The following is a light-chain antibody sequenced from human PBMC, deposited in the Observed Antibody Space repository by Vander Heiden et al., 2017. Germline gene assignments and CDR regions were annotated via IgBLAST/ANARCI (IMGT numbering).Light chain of an antibody. CDR3: QSYDSSYWV. CDR1: SGSIASNY. Sequence: NFLRTQPHAVSGSRGKTGTISCTGSSGSIASNYVQWYQQRPGSAPTTVIYVDNHRPPGVPGRFSCSSDSSSTAASLTISGLKSEAEADYFFQSYDSSYWVFGGGTKLTVL. CDR2: VDN. V-gene: IGLV6-57*02. J-gene: IGLJ3*02.